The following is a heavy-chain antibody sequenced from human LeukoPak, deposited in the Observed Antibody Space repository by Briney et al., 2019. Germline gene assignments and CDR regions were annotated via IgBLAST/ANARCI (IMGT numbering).Heavy chain of an antibody. CDR1: GSTFSSYA. D-gene: IGHD3-16*02. V-gene: IGHV3-23*01. Sequence: GGSLRLSCAASGSTFSSYAMSWVRQAPGKGLEWVSAISGSGGSTYYADSVKGRFTISRDNSKNTLYLQMNSLRAEDTAVYYCAKDQRYYDYVWGSYRYPRLDYWGQGTLVTVSS. CDR2: ISGSGGST. J-gene: IGHJ4*02. CDR3: AKDQRYYDYVWGSYRYPRLDY.